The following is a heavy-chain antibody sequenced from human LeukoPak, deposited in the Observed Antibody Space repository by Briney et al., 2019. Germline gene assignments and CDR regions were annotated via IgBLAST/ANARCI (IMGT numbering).Heavy chain of an antibody. CDR3: AKGGYSSSPHPSYYFDY. CDR2: IRYDGSNK. V-gene: IGHV3-30*02. Sequence: GGSLRLSCAASGFTFSSYGMHWVRQAPGKGPEWVAFIRYDGSNKYYADSVKGRFTISRDNSKNTLYLQMNSLRAEDTAVYYCAKGGYSSSPHPSYYFDYWGQGTLVTVSS. CDR1: GFTFSSYG. J-gene: IGHJ4*02. D-gene: IGHD6-6*01.